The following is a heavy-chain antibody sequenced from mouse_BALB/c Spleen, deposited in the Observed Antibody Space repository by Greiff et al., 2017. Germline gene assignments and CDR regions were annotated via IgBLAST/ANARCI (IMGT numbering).Heavy chain of an antibody. CDR2: INSNGGST. CDR3: ARDDDGYYFDY. J-gene: IGHJ2*01. D-gene: IGHD2-3*01. CDR1: GFTFSSYG. V-gene: IGHV5-6-3*01. Sequence: EVQRVESGGGLVQPGGSLKLSCAASGFTFSSYGMSWVRQTPDKRLELVATINSNGGSTYYPDSVKGRFTISRDNAKNTLYLQMSSLKSEDTAMYYCARDDDGYYFDYWGQGTTLTVSS.